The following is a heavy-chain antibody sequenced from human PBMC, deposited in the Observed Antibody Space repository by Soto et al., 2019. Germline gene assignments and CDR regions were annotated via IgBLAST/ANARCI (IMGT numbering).Heavy chain of an antibody. J-gene: IGHJ6*02. CDR1: GFTFSSYA. D-gene: IGHD6-19*01. CDR3: ARDLVRAVAGTGDYYYGMDV. Sequence: QVQLVESGGGVVQPGRSLRLSCAASGFTFSSYAMHWVRQAPGKGLEWVAVISYDGSNKYYADSVKGRFTISRDNSKNTLYLRMNSLRAEDTAVYYCARDLVRAVAGTGDYYYGMDVWGQGTTVTVSS. CDR2: ISYDGSNK. V-gene: IGHV3-30-3*01.